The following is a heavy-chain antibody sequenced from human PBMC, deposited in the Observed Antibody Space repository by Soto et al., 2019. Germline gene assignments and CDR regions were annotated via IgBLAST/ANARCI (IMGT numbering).Heavy chain of an antibody. CDR3: TRHMEGQGSTFYH. V-gene: IGHV3-73*02. CDR2: IRTETNTYAT. D-gene: IGHD3-3*01. Sequence: EVQLVESGGGLVQPGGSLILSCAAPDFNFSGFVIHWVRQASGKGLEWVGRIRTETNTYATAYVASVKGRFTISRDDSKNTAYLHMGRLKTDDTAVYFCTRHMEGQGSTFYHWGQGTLVTVSS. J-gene: IGHJ4*02. CDR1: DFNFSGFV.